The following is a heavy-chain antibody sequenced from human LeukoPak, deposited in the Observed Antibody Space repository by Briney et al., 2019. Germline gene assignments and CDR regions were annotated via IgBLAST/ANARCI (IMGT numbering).Heavy chain of an antibody. V-gene: IGHV3-43*02. D-gene: IGHD3-22*01. CDR2: ISGDGGST. CDR1: GFTFDDYA. CDR3: AKVPKWAYYYDSSGYLPKDY. J-gene: IGHJ4*02. Sequence: GGSLRLSCAASGFTFDDYAMHWVRQAPGKGLEWVSLISGDGGSTYYADSVKGRFTISRDNSKNSLYLQMNSLRTEDTALYYCAKVPKWAYYYDSSGYLPKDYWGQGTLVTVSS.